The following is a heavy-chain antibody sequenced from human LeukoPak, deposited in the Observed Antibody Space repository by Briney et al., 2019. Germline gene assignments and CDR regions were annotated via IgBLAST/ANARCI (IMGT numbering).Heavy chain of an antibody. Sequence: GASVKVSCKASGYTFTGYYMHWVRQAPGQGLEWMGWINPNRGGTNYAQKVQGRVTMTRDTSISTAYMELSRLRSDDTAVYYCARILERQYGMDVWVQGTTVTVSS. CDR1: GYTFTGYY. V-gene: IGHV1-2*02. CDR3: ARILERQYGMDV. D-gene: IGHD1-1*01. CDR2: INPNRGGT. J-gene: IGHJ6*02.